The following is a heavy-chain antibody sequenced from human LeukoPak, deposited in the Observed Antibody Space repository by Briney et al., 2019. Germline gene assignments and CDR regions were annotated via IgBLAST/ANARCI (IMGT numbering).Heavy chain of an antibody. CDR2: IKEDGSQK. CDR3: AREGGYCSGGRCYFWFDP. Sequence: PGGSLRLSCAASGFSFSSYWMSWVRQAPGKGLEWVANIKEDGSQKYYLDSVKGRFTISRDNAKNSLFLQMNDLRAEDTGVYYCAREGGYCSGGRCYFWFDPWGQGTLVTVSS. V-gene: IGHV3-7*05. D-gene: IGHD2-15*01. J-gene: IGHJ5*02. CDR1: GFSFSSYW.